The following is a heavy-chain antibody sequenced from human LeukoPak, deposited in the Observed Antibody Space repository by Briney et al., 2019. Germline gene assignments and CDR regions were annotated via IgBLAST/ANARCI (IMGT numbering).Heavy chain of an antibody. D-gene: IGHD1-26*01. V-gene: IGHV3-30*18. Sequence: GGSLRLSCAASGFTFSSYGMHWVRQAPGKGLEWVAVISYDGSNKYYADSVKGRFTISRDNSKNTLYLQMNSLRAEDTAVYYCAKDKGATRYYFDYWGQGPLVTVSS. J-gene: IGHJ4*02. CDR2: ISYDGSNK. CDR3: AKDKGATRYYFDY. CDR1: GFTFSSYG.